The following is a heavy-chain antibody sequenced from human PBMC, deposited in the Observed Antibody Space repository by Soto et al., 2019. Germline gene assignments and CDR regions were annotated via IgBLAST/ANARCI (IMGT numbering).Heavy chain of an antibody. CDR1: GFTFSSYA. J-gene: IGHJ4*02. D-gene: IGHD2-21*01. CDR2: ITGSGGST. V-gene: IGHV3-23*01. Sequence: EVQLLESGGGLVQPGGSLRLSCAASGFTFSSYAMSWVRQAPGKGLELVSAITGSGGSTNYADSVKGRFTISRDNSKNTLYLQMNSLSAEDTAVYYCAKGMTHHSPRGVDYWGQGTLVTVSS. CDR3: AKGMTHHSPRGVDY.